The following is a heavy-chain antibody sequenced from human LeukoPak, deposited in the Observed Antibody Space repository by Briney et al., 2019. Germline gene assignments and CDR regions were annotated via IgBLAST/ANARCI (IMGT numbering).Heavy chain of an antibody. CDR1: GGTFSGYF. V-gene: IGHV4-34*01. D-gene: IGHD2-21*01. Sequence: SGTLSLTCAVYGGTFSGYFWTWIRQPPGKGLEWIGEINNTGSTNYNPALKSRVTISTDTSKNPFSLKVTSVTAADTAVYYCVRAEHIVVVPRGVYFDSWGRGTPVTLPS. CDR3: VRAEHIVVVPRGVYFDS. J-gene: IGHJ4*02. CDR2: INNTGST.